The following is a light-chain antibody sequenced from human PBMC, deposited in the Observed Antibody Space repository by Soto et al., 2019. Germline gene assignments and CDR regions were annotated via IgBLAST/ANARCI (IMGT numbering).Light chain of an antibody. Sequence: QSVLTQPPSVSAAPGQKVTISCSGSTSNIGSNYVSWYQQLPGTAPKVLIFDNNKRPSGIPDRFSGSKSATSATLDITGLQTGDEADYYCGAWDSSLTTVLFGGGTKLTVL. V-gene: IGLV1-51*01. CDR2: DNN. CDR1: TSNIGSNY. J-gene: IGLJ2*01. CDR3: GAWDSSLTTVL.